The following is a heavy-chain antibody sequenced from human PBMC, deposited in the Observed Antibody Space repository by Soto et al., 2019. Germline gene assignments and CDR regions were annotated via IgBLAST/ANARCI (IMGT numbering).Heavy chain of an antibody. D-gene: IGHD1-26*01. CDR1: GFTFSSYA. V-gene: IGHV3-23*01. CDR2: ISVSGGST. J-gene: IGHJ4*02. Sequence: EVQLLESGGGLVQPGGSLRLSCAASGFTFSSYAMSWVRQAPGKGLEWVSAISVSGGSTYYADSVKGRFTTSRDNSKNTQYLQMNSLRAEDTAVYYCAKDGVSGSYYFYFDSWGQGALVTVSS. CDR3: AKDGVSGSYYFYFDS.